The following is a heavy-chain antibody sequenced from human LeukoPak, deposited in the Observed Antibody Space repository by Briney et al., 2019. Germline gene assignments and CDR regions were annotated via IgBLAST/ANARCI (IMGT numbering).Heavy chain of an antibody. V-gene: IGHV1-2*02. CDR1: GYTFTGYY. J-gene: IGHJ4*02. Sequence: ASVKVSCKASGYTFTGYYMHWVRQAPGQGLEWMGWINPNSGSTNYAQKFQGRVTMTRDTPISTAYMELSRLRSDDTAVYYCARVKVGATIYYFDYWGQGTLVTVSS. CDR3: ARVKVGATIYYFDY. D-gene: IGHD1-26*01. CDR2: INPNSGST.